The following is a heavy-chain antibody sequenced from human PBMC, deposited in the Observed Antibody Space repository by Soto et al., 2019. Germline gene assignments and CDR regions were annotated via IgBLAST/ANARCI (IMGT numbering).Heavy chain of an antibody. CDR3: ARGAPGLGMDV. CDR1: GGSISSYY. Sequence: SETLSLTCTVSGGSISSYYWSWIRQPPGKGLEWIGYIYYSGSTNYNPSLKSRVTISVDTSKNQFSLKLSSVTAADTAVYYCARGAPGLGMDVWGQGTTVTVSS. V-gene: IGHV4-59*01. J-gene: IGHJ6*02. CDR2: IYYSGST.